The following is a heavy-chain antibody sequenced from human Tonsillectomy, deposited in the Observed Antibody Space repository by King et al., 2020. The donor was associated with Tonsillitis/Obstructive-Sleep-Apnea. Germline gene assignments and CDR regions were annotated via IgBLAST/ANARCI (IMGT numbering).Heavy chain of an antibody. CDR2: ISAHNGHT. V-gene: IGHV1-18*01. CDR1: GYTFTNYG. CDR3: ARDSMSHYYDSSVYYTFNY. D-gene: IGHD3-22*01. J-gene: IGHJ4*02. Sequence: HVQLVESGAEVKKPGASVKVSCKASGYTFTNYGISWVRQAPGQGLEWMAWISAHNGHTNYAQKLQGRVTMTTDTSTSTAYMELRSLRSDDTAVYYCARDSMSHYYDSSVYYTFNYWGQGTLVTASA.